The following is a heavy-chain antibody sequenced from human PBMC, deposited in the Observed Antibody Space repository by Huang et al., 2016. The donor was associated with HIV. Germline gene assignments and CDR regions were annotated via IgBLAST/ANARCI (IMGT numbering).Heavy chain of an antibody. CDR2: MYARDSET. CDR3: ARQVDGFRSHFDF. D-gene: IGHD5-18*01. V-gene: IGHV5-51*01. J-gene: IGHJ4*02. CDR1: GYGFSSYW. Sequence: EVLLVQSGAELKEPGESLKISCKGSGYGFSSYWIGWVRQRPGKGLEWRGIMYARDSETKDRRSCDGQGTISADKSTRTAYLQWESLKAPDTAIYFCARQVDGFRSHFDFWGQGTLVSVSS.